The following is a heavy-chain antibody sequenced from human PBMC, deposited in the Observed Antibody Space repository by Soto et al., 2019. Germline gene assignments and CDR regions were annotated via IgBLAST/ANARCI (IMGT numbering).Heavy chain of an antibody. J-gene: IGHJ6*03. CDR1: GFTFSSYG. D-gene: IGHD5-12*01. CDR3: AKSGAATIMEWDYYMDV. CDR2: ISYDGSNK. Sequence: GGSLRLSCAASGFTFSSYGMHWVRQAPGKGLEWVAVISYDGSNKYYADSVKGRFTISRDNSKNTLYLQMNSLRAEDTAVYYCAKSGAATIMEWDYYMDVWGKGTTVTVSS. V-gene: IGHV3-30*18.